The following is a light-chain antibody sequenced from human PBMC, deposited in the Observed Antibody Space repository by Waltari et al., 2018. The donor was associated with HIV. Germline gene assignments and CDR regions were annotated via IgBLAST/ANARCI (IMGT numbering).Light chain of an antibody. CDR1: RDINTY. J-gene: IGKJ4*01. Sequence: DIQPTQSPSSLSASVGDRVTITCQASRDINTYLNWYQQKPGSAPKLLIYDASNLEMGVPSTFSGSGSGTDFTFTISSLQPADIATYYCQQYDNLPLTFGGGTKVEIK. CDR3: QQYDNLPLT. V-gene: IGKV1-33*01. CDR2: DAS.